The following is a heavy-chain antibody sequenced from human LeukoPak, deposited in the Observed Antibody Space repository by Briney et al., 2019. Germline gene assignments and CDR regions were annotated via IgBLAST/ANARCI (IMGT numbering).Heavy chain of an antibody. V-gene: IGHV3-23*01. D-gene: IGHD6-6*01. CDR3: AKKMSGVYSSSDY. Sequence: PGGSLRLSCAASGFTFSNCAMTWVRQAPGKGLEWVSAISGSAGSTYYADSVKGRPTISRDNSKNTLYLQMNSLRAEDTAVYYCAKKMSGVYSSSDYWGQGTLVTVSS. CDR2: ISGSAGST. CDR1: GFTFSNCA. J-gene: IGHJ4*02.